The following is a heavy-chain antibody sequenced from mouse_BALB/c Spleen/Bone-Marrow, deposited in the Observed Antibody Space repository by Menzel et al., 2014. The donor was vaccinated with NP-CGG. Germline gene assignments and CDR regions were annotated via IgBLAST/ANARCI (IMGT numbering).Heavy chain of an antibody. Sequence: QVQLQQSGAELVRPGTSVKVSCKASGYAFTNYLIEWVKQRPGQGLEWIGVINPGSGGTNYNEKFKGKATLTADKSSSTAYMQLSSLTPDDSAVYSCARRELGEFDYWGQGTTLTVSS. J-gene: IGHJ2*01. V-gene: IGHV1-54*01. D-gene: IGHD4-1*01. CDR2: INPGSGGT. CDR3: ARRELGEFDY. CDR1: GYAFTNYL.